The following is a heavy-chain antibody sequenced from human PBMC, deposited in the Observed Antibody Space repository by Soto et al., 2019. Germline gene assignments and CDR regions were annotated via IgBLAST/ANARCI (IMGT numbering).Heavy chain of an antibody. D-gene: IGHD3-22*01. CDR2: ISSSSSTI. J-gene: IGHJ4*02. Sequence: GGSLRLSCAASGFTFSTYSMNWVRQAPGKGLEWVSYISSSSSTIFYTDSVKGRFTVSSDNAKNSLYLQMNSLRAEDTAVYYCPRPPYYYDSSGPPAYWGQGTLVTVSS. CDR1: GFTFSTYS. CDR3: PRPPYYYDSSGPPAY. V-gene: IGHV3-48*01.